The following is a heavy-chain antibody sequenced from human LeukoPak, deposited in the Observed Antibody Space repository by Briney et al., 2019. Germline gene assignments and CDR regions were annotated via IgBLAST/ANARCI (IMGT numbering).Heavy chain of an antibody. CDR2: SSGSGGTT. Sequence: GGSLRLSCAASGFTFSSYAMTWVRQAPGKGLEWVSSSSGSGGTTYYADLVKGRFIISRDNSKNTLYLDMSSLRAEDTAVYFCTKGGSSWPNSWLDPWGQGTLVTVSS. CDR1: GFTFSSYA. D-gene: IGHD6-13*01. CDR3: TKGGSSWPNSWLDP. J-gene: IGHJ5*02. V-gene: IGHV3-23*01.